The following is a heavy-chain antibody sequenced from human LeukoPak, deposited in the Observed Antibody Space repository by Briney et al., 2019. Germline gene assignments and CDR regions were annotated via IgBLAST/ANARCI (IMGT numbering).Heavy chain of an antibody. CDR3: AATVDYCSGGSCNNHYYGMDV. J-gene: IGHJ6*02. Sequence: SVKVSCKASGFTFTSSAMQWVRQARGQRLEWIGWIVVGSGNTNYAQKFQERITITRDMSARTVYMELSSLRSEDTAVYYCAATVDYCSGGSCNNHYYGMDVWGQGTTVTVSS. V-gene: IGHV1-58*02. D-gene: IGHD2-15*01. CDR1: GFTFTSSA. CDR2: IVVGSGNT.